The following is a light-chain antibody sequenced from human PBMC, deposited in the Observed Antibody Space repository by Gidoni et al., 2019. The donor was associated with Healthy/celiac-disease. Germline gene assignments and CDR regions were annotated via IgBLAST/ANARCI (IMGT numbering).Light chain of an antibody. CDR1: KLGDKY. Sequence: YELTQPPSASASPGQTASITCSGDKLGDKYACWYQQKPGQSPVLVIYQDSKRPSGIPERFSGSNSGNTATLTISGTQAMGEADYYCQAWDSSTEDVVFGGGTKLTVL. V-gene: IGLV3-1*01. J-gene: IGLJ2*01. CDR3: QAWDSSTEDVV. CDR2: QDS.